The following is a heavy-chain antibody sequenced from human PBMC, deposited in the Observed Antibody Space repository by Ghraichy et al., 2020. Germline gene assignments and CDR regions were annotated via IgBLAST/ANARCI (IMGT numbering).Heavy chain of an antibody. J-gene: IGHJ4*02. V-gene: IGHV3-23*01. CDR2: ISASGGST. CDR1: GFTLSSYA. Sequence: GGSLRLSCAASGFTLSSYAMSWVRQAPGKGLEWVSAISASGGSTYYADSVKGRFTISRDNSKNTLYLQMNSLRAEDTAVNYCAKARTDYYGSGSYFDYWGQGTLVTVSS. CDR3: AKARTDYYGSGSYFDY. D-gene: IGHD3-10*01.